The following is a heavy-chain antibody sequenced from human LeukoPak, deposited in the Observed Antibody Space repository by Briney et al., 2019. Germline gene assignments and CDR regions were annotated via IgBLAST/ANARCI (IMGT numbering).Heavy chain of an antibody. CDR3: TTRGGSYGGFRFDY. D-gene: IGHD1-26*01. Sequence: GGSLRLSCAASGFTFSSAWMSWVRQAPGKGLEWVGRIKSKTDGGTTDYAAPVKGRFTISRDDSKNTLYLQMNSLKTEDTAVYYCTTRGGSYGGFRFDYWGQGTLVTVSS. CDR2: IKSKTDGGTT. CDR1: GFTFSSAW. J-gene: IGHJ4*02. V-gene: IGHV3-15*01.